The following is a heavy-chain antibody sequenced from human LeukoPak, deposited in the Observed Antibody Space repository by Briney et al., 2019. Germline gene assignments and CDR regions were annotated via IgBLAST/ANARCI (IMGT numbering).Heavy chain of an antibody. J-gene: IGHJ4*02. Sequence: ASVKVSCKASGYTFTGYYMHWVRQAPGQGLEWMGWINPNSGGTNYAQKFQGRVNMTRDTSISTAYMELSRLRSDDTAVYYCARATYYYGSSGLYDYWGQGTLVTVSS. CDR2: INPNSGGT. CDR3: ARATYYYGSSGLYDY. V-gene: IGHV1-2*02. CDR1: GYTFTGYY. D-gene: IGHD3-22*01.